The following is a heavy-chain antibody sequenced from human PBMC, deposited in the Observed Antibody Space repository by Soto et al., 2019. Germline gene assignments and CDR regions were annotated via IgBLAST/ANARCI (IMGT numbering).Heavy chain of an antibody. CDR2: IYHSGST. D-gene: IGHD3-10*01. CDR1: GGSISSGGYS. J-gene: IGHJ4*02. CDR3: ARAILLWFGELSSYFDY. Sequence: SETLSLTCAVPGGSISSGGYSWSWIRQPPGKGLEWIGYIYHSGSTYYNPSLKSRVTISVDRSKNQFSRKLSSVTAADTAVYYCARAILLWFGELSSYFDYWGQGTLVTVSS. V-gene: IGHV4-30-2*01.